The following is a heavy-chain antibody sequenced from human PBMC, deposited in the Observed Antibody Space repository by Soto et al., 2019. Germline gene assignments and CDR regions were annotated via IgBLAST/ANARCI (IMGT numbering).Heavy chain of an antibody. J-gene: IGHJ6*02. V-gene: IGHV3-7*01. CDR3: ARENTAMVPYSSLEWSHGGMDV. Sequence: TGGSLRLSCAASGFTFSSYWMSWVRQAPGKGLEWVANIKQDGSEKYYVDSVKGRFTISRDNAKNSLYLQMNSLRAEDTAVYYCARENTAMVPYSSLEWSHGGMDVWGQGTTVTVSS. CDR1: GFTFSSYW. D-gene: IGHD5-18*01. CDR2: IKQDGSEK.